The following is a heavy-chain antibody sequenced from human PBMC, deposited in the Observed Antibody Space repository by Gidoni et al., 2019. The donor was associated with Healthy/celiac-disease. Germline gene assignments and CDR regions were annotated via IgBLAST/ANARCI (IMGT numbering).Heavy chain of an antibody. Sequence: QVQLVQSGAEVKKPGASVKVSCKASGYTFTGYYMHWLRQAPGQGLEWMGWINPNSGGTNYAQKFQGWVTMTRDTSISTAYMELSRLRSDDTAVYYCARDSSTAIAAAGTNYYYGMDVWGQGTTVTVSS. CDR3: ARDSSTAIAAAGTNYYYGMDV. CDR1: GYTFTGYY. CDR2: INPNSGGT. V-gene: IGHV1-2*04. J-gene: IGHJ6*02. D-gene: IGHD6-13*01.